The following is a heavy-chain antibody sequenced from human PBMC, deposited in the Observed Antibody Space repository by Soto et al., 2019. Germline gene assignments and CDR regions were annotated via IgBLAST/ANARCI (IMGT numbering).Heavy chain of an antibody. Sequence: GGSLNPPXAPPGFTFSTFAMNWVRQPPGKGLEWVSAISGRGGNTYYADSVKGRFTISRDNSKNTLYVQMNSLGAEDTAVYYCATSDYALWSDNIYARNYWGQGVLVTVS. V-gene: IGHV3-23*01. J-gene: IGHJ4*02. CDR2: ISGRGGNT. D-gene: IGHD3-3*01. CDR3: ATSDYALWSDNIYARNY. CDR1: GFTFSTFA.